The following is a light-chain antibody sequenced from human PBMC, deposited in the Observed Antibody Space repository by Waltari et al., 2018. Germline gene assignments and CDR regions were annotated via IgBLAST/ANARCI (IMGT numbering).Light chain of an antibody. J-gene: IGLJ2*01. V-gene: IGLV2-14*01. Sequence: QSALTQPASVSGSPGQSITISCTGTSSDVGGYTHVPWYQQQPGKAPKLLILEVTNRPSGISNRFSGSKSGNTASLTISGLQAEDEGEYYCSSFTTIGTLVVFGGGTKVTVL. CDR3: SSFTTIGTLVV. CDR2: EVT. CDR1: SSDVGGYTH.